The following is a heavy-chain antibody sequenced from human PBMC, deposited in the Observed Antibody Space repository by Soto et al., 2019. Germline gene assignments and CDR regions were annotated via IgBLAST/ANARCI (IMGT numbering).Heavy chain of an antibody. CDR1: GYTLTELS. CDR3: ATAGPLRRGDSSGSIS. J-gene: IGHJ4*02. D-gene: IGHD3-22*01. CDR2: FDPEDGET. V-gene: IGHV1-24*01. Sequence: ASVKVSCKVSGYTLTELSMHWVRQAPGKGLEWMGGFDPEDGETIYAQKFQGRVTMTEDTSTDTAYMELSSLRSEDTAVYYCATAGPLRRGDSSGSISWGQGTLVTVPS.